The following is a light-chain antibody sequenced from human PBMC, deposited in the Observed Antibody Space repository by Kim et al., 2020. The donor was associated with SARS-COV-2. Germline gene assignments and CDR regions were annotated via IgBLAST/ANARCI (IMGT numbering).Light chain of an antibody. Sequence: GQSITISCTGTSSDVGGYNYVSWYQQHPGKAPKLMIYDVTKRPSGVSNRFSGSKSDNTASLTISGLQAEDEADYYCSSYISSSTFVFGGGTQLTVL. CDR2: DVT. J-gene: IGLJ2*01. CDR3: SSYISSSTFV. CDR1: SSDVGGYNY. V-gene: IGLV2-14*04.